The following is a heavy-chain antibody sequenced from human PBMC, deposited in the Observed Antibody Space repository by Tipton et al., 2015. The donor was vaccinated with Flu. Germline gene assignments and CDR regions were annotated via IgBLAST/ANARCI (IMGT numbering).Heavy chain of an antibody. D-gene: IGHD5-18*01. CDR3: ARLNEDTNFQIYSYGLEGWFDP. V-gene: IGHV1-18*01. J-gene: IGHJ5*02. CDR1: GYTFTSYG. CDR2: ISAYNGNT. Sequence: QVQLVQSGAEVKKPGASVKVSCKASGYTFTSYGISWVRQAPGQGLEWMGWISAYNGNTNYAQKLQGRVTMTTDTSTSTAYMELRSLRSADTAVYYCARLNEDTNFQIYSYGLEGWFDPWGQGTLVTVSS.